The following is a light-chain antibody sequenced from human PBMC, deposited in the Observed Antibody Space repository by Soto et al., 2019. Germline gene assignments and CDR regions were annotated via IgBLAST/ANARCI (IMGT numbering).Light chain of an antibody. Sequence: EIVLTQSPGTLSLSPGERATLSCRASQSVSSSYLAWYQQTPGQAPRLLIYGASSRATGIPDRFSGSGSETDFTLTISRLEPEDSAVYYCQQYDSSPLTFGGGTKVDIK. V-gene: IGKV3-20*01. CDR2: GAS. CDR3: QQYDSSPLT. J-gene: IGKJ4*02. CDR1: QSVSSSY.